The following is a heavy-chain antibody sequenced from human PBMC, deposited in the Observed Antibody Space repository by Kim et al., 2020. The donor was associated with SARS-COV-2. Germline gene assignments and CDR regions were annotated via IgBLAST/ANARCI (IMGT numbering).Heavy chain of an antibody. V-gene: IGHV1-8*01. CDR1: GYTFTSYD. CDR2: MNPNSGNT. CDR3: ARGIWYSYGSGNGY. D-gene: IGHD3-10*01. Sequence: ASVKVSCKASGYTFTSYDINWVRQATGQGLEWMGWMNPNSGNTGYAQKFQGRVTMTRNTSISTAYMELSSLRSEDTAVYYCARGIWYSYGSGNGYWGQGTLVTVSS. J-gene: IGHJ4*02.